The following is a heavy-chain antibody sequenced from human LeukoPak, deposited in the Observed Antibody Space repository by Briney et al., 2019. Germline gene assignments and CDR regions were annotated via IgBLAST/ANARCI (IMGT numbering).Heavy chain of an antibody. CDR1: GGSISSSSYY. V-gene: IGHV4-39*07. D-gene: IGHD3-22*01. CDR3: ARFYYDSSDYSRSFDY. J-gene: IGHJ4*02. Sequence: SETLSLTCTVSGGSISSSSYYWGWIRQPPGKGLEWIGSIYYSGSTYYNPSLKSRVTISIDTTKNQSSLKLSSVTAADTAVYYCARFYYDSSDYSRSFDYWGQGTLVTVSS. CDR2: IYYSGST.